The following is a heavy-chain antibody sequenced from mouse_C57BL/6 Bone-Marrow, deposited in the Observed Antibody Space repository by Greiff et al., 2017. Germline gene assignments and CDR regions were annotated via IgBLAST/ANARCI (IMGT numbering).Heavy chain of an antibody. CDR2: INPGSGGT. CDR1: GYAFTNYL. CDR3: ARELGWFAY. D-gene: IGHD4-1*01. J-gene: IGHJ3*01. V-gene: IGHV1-54*01. Sequence: QVQLQQSGAELVRPGTSVKVSCKASGYAFTNYLIEWVKQRPGQGLEWIGVINPGSGGTNYNEKFKGKATLTADKSSSTAYMQLSSLTSEDSAVYFCARELGWFAYWGQETLVTVSA.